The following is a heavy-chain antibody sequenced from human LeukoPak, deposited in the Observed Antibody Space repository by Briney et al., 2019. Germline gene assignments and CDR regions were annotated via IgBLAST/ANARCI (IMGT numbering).Heavy chain of an antibody. CDR2: ISSSSSYT. D-gene: IGHD3-10*01. CDR3: ARDRGVLWFGDLYGMDV. J-gene: IGHJ6*04. Sequence: GGSLRLSCAASGFTFSDYYMSWIRQAPGKGMEWLSFISSSSSYTNYADSVKGRFTITRDNANNLLYLQMNSLRAEDTAVYYCARDRGVLWFGDLYGMDVWGKGTTVTVSS. CDR1: GFTFSDYY. V-gene: IGHV3-11*06.